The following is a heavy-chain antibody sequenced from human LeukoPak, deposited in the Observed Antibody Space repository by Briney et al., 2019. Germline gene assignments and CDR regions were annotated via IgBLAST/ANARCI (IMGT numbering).Heavy chain of an antibody. J-gene: IGHJ6*03. V-gene: IGHV4-61*05. CDR2: IYYSGST. CDR1: GGSISSSRYY. CDR3: ARVSRGVATMLKTYYYSYYMDV. Sequence: ASETLSLTCTVSGGSISSSRYYWGWIRQPPGKGLEWIWYIYYSGSTNYNPSLKSRVTISVDTSKNQFSLKLSSVTAADTAVYYCARVSRGVATMLKTYYYSYYMDVWGKGTTVTVSS. D-gene: IGHD5-24*01.